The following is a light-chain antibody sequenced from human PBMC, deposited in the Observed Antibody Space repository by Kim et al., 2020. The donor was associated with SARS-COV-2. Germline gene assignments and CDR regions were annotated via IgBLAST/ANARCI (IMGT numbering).Light chain of an antibody. Sequence: SPGERVTPSCRASQGVSSNLAWYQQKPGQAPRLLIYGASTRATGIPARFSGSGFGTEFTLTISSLQSEDFAVYYCQQYNYWPPDTFGQGTRLEIK. CDR3: QQYNYWPPDT. CDR2: GAS. CDR1: QGVSSN. J-gene: IGKJ5*01. V-gene: IGKV3-15*01.